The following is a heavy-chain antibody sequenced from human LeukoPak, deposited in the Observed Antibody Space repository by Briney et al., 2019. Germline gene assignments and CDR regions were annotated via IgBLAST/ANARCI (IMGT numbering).Heavy chain of an antibody. CDR3: ARHTGSGYYYGN. CDR2: ISGSGDST. Sequence: GGSLRLSYAASGFTFSSNAMSWVRQAPGKGLEWVSAISGSGDSTFYADSVKGRFTISRDNSKNTLYLQMNSLRAEDTAVYYCARHTGSGYYYGNWGQGTLVTVSS. V-gene: IGHV3-23*01. J-gene: IGHJ4*02. D-gene: IGHD3-22*01. CDR1: GFTFSSNA.